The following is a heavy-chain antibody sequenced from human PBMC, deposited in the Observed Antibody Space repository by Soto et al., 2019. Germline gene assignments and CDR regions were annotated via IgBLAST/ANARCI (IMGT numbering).Heavy chain of an antibody. D-gene: IGHD5-18*01. V-gene: IGHV3-23*01. CDR1: GFTFSSYA. J-gene: IGHJ6*03. CDR2: ISGSGGST. CDR3: AKAGYRTRLTYYYCYYMDV. Sequence: EVQLLESGGGLVQPGGSLRLSCAASGFTFSSYAMSWVRQAPGKGLEWVSAISGSGGSTYYADSVKGRFTISRDNSKNTLYLQMNSLRAEDTAVYYCAKAGYRTRLTYYYCYYMDVWGKGTTVTVSS.